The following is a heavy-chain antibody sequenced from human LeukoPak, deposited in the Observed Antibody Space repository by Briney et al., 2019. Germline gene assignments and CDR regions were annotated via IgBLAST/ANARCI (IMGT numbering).Heavy chain of an antibody. D-gene: IGHD4-17*01. CDR1: GGSFSGYY. Sequence: SETLSLTCAVYGGSFSGYYWSWIRQPPGKGLEWIGEINHSGSTYYNPSLKSRVTISVDTSKNQFSLKLSSVTAADTAVYYCARWQDDYGDYAAHDYWGQGTLVTVSS. CDR2: INHSGST. CDR3: ARWQDDYGDYAAHDY. V-gene: IGHV4-34*01. J-gene: IGHJ4*02.